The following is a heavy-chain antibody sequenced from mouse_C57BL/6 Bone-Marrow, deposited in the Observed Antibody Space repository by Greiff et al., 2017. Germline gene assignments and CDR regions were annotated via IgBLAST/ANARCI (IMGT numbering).Heavy chain of an antibody. CDR1: GYTFTSYW. CDR2: IDPNSGGT. CDR3: ARRIYDDYDEEYYFDY. V-gene: IGHV1-72*01. Sequence: QVQLQQPGAELVKPGASVKLSCKASGYTFTSYWMHWVKQRPGRGLEWIGRIDPNSGGTKYNEKFKSKATLTVDKPSSTAYMQLSSLTSEDSAGYYCARRIYDDYDEEYYFDYWGQGTTLTVSS. J-gene: IGHJ2*01. D-gene: IGHD2-4*01.